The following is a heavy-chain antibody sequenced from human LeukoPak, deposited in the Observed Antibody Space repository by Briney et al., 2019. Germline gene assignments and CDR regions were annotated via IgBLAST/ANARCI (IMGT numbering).Heavy chain of an antibody. Sequence: ATVKISCKVSGYTFTDYYMHWVQQAPGKGLEWMGLVDPEDGETIYAEKFQGRVTITADTSTDTAYMELSSLRSEDTAVYYCATDRGIAAAGALDYWGQGTLVTVSP. CDR1: GYTFTDYY. J-gene: IGHJ4*02. D-gene: IGHD6-13*01. CDR3: ATDRGIAAAGALDY. V-gene: IGHV1-69-2*01. CDR2: VDPEDGET.